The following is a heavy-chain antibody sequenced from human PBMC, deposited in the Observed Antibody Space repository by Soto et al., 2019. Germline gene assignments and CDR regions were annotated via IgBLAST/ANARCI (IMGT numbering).Heavy chain of an antibody. CDR3: ARVAGVNGDYVNWFDP. J-gene: IGHJ5*02. D-gene: IGHD4-17*01. CDR2: IRSDGSST. V-gene: IGHV3-74*01. CDR1: GFTLSTYW. Sequence: EVQLVESGGGLVQPGGSLRLSCAASGFTLSTYWMHWVRQAPGKGLVWVSRIRSDGSSTAYADSVKGRFTISRDNAKNTLYLQMNSRRAEDSAVYYCARVAGVNGDYVNWFDPWGQGTLVTVSS.